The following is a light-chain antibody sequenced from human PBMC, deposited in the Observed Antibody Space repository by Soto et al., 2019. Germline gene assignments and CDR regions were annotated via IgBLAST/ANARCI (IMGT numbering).Light chain of an antibody. CDR3: QQNGSSPRFT. V-gene: IGKV3-20*01. J-gene: IGKJ3*01. Sequence: EIVLTQSPGTLSLSPGERATLSCRASQSVSSSYLAWYQQKPGQAPRLLIYGASSRATGIPDRFSGSGSGTDFTLTISRLDPDDFAVSYWQQNGSSPRFTFGPGTKVDIK. CDR2: GAS. CDR1: QSVSSSY.